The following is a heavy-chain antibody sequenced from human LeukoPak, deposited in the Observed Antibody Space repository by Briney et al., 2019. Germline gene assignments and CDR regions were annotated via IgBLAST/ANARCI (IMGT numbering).Heavy chain of an antibody. D-gene: IGHD3-10*01. CDR3: ARDMVRGVIIPDY. CDR2: INPNSGGT. Sequence: ASVKVSCKASGYTYTGYYMHWVRQAPGQGLEWMGRINPNSGGTNYAQKFQGRVTMTRDTSISTAYMELSRLRSDDTAVYYCARDMVRGVIIPDYWDQGTLVTVSS. J-gene: IGHJ4*02. CDR1: GYTYTGYY. V-gene: IGHV1-2*06.